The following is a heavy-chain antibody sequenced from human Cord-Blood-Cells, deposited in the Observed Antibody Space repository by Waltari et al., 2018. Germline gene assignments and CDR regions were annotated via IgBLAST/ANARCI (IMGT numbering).Heavy chain of an antibody. CDR1: GFTFSNAW. CDR2: IKSKTDGGTT. D-gene: IGHD3-3*01. V-gene: IGHV3-15*01. J-gene: IGHJ4*02. CDR3: KGSYYDFWSGNFDY. Sequence: EVQLVESGGGLVKPGGSLRLSCAASGFTFSNAWMSWVRQAPGKGLEWVGRIKSKTDGGTTDYAAPVKGRFTISRDDSKNTLYLQMNSLKTEDTAVHYCKGSYYDFWSGNFDYWGQGTLVTVSS.